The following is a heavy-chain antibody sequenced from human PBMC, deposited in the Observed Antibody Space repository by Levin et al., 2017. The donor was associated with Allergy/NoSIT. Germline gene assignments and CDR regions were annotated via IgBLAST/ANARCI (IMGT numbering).Heavy chain of an antibody. D-gene: IGHD2-2*03. CDR2: IYYGGST. V-gene: IGHV4-31*03. CDR3: AREDGSTFDF. J-gene: IGHJ4*02. Sequence: PSETLSLTCTVSGGSISGGGYHWTWIRQHPEKGLEWIGYIYYGGSTFYNPSLKSRLMISVDTSKNQFSLNVSSVTAADTAVYYCAREDGSTFDFWGQGALVTVAS. CDR1: GGSISGGGYH.